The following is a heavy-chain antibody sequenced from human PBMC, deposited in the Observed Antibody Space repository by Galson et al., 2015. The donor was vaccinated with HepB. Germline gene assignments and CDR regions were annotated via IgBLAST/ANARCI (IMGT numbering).Heavy chain of an antibody. CDR1: GFTFSTYW. J-gene: IGHJ4*02. CDR2: IKQDGSDK. CDR3: ARYLRSGPIDY. Sequence: SLRLSCAASGFTFSTYWMTWVRQAPGKGLEWVANIKQDGSDKYYVDSVKGRFTISRDNAENSLYLQMNSLRVEGTAVYYCARYLRSGPIDYWGQGTLVTVSS. V-gene: IGHV3-7*01. D-gene: IGHD2-15*01.